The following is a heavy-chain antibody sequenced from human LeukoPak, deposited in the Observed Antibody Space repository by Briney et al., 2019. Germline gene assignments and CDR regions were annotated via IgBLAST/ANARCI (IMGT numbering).Heavy chain of an antibody. CDR1: GGTFSSYA. CDR3: ARLERSYAPGRGDAFDI. Sequence: GASVKVSCKASGGTFSSYAISWVRQAPGQGLEWMGGIIPIFGTANYAQKFQGRVTITADESTSTAYMELSSLRSEDTAVYYCARLERSYAPGRGDAFDIWGQGTMVTVSS. J-gene: IGHJ3*02. V-gene: IGHV1-69*13. D-gene: IGHD1-14*01. CDR2: IIPIFGTA.